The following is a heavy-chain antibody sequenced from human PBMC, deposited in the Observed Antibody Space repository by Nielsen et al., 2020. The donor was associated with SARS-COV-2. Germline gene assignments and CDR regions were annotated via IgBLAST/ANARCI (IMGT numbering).Heavy chain of an antibody. V-gene: IGHV1-69*02. CDR1: GGTFISYS. D-gene: IGHD2-15*01. Sequence: SVKVSCKASGGTFISYSISWVRQAPGQGLEWMGRIVPMLGIGDYAQKFQGKLTITADKSTRTAYMELSALRFDDTAFYYCASLGDGSTWDRGEDWGQGTLVRVSS. CDR2: IVPMLGIG. CDR3: ASLGDGSTWDRGED. J-gene: IGHJ4*02.